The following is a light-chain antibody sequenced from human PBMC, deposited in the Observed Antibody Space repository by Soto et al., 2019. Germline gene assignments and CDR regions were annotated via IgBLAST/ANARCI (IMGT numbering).Light chain of an antibody. CDR1: QSVTNNF. V-gene: IGKV3-20*01. J-gene: IGKJ3*01. CDR3: QQYGTPLFT. Sequence: IVLTQSPGTLSLSPGERATLCCGASQSVTNNFLAWYQQKPGQAPRLLIYGASSRATGVPDRFSGSGSGTDFTLTISRLEPGDFAVYYCQQYGTPLFTFGPGTKVDLK. CDR2: GAS.